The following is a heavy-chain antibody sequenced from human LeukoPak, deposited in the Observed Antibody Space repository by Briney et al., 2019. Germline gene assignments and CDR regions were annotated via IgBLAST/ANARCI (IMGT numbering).Heavy chain of an antibody. CDR3: GRDRGYCSGGRCYTVIDY. CDR1: GFAFSSYG. D-gene: IGHD2-15*01. CDR2: INYSGKNR. V-gene: IGHV3-30*02. Sequence: GGSLRLSCAASGFAFSSYGMHWVRQAPGKGLEWVAFINYSGKNRFHADSVKGRFTISRDNSNNTLLLQMNSLRAEDTAMYYCGRDRGYCSGGRCYTVIDYWGQGTLVTVSS. J-gene: IGHJ4*02.